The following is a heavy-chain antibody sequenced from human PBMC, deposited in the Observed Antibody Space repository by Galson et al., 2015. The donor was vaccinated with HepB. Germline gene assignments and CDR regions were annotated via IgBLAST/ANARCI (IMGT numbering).Heavy chain of an antibody. CDR2: IYPGDSDT. D-gene: IGHD2-2*01. Sequence: QSGAEVKKPGESLKISCKGSGYSFTSYWIAWVRQMPGKGLEWMGIIYPGDSDTTYSPSFQGQVTISADKSISTAYLQWSGLKASDTAMYYCARQSGYCSTTSCPGGAFDIWGQGTVVTVSS. CDR1: GYSFTSYW. CDR3: ARQSGYCSTTSCPGGAFDI. V-gene: IGHV5-51*01. J-gene: IGHJ3*02.